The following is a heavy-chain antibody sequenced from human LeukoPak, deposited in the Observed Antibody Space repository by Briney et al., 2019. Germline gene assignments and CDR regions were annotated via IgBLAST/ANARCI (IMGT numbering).Heavy chain of an antibody. J-gene: IGHJ3*02. V-gene: IGHV1-2*02. CDR1: GGTFSSYA. CDR3: ARVDYGDFTDAFDI. D-gene: IGHD4-17*01. CDR2: INPNSGGT. Sequence: ASVKVSCKASGGTFSSYAISWVRQAPGQGLEWMGRINPNSGGTNYAQKFQGRVTMTRDTSISTAYMELSRLRSDDTAVYYCARVDYGDFTDAFDIWGQGTMVTVSS.